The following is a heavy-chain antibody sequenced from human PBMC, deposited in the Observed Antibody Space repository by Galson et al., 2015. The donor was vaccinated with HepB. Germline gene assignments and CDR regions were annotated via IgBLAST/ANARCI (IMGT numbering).Heavy chain of an antibody. J-gene: IGHJ5*02. CDR1: GFTFSRHS. V-gene: IGHV3-21*01. CDR2: ISATSSYV. Sequence: SLRLSCAASGFTFSRHSMNWIRQAPGKGLEWVSSISATSSYVHYADSMRDRFTITRDNAKNSLFLRMTSPRVEDTAVYYCARGSTEDITLLVGTTSVGWFDPWGQGTLVTVSP. CDR3: ARGSTEDITLLVGTTSVGWFDP. D-gene: IGHD3-3*01.